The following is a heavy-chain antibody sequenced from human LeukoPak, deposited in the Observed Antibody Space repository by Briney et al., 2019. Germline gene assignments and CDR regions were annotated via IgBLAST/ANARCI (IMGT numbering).Heavy chain of an antibody. CDR2: ISGSGGST. Sequence: GGSLRLSCAASGFTFSSYAMSWVRQAPGKGLEWVSAISGSGGSTYYADSVKGRFTISRDNSKNTLYLQMNSLRAEDTAVYYWSKGGRSCYYHVFDHWGQGTLVTVSS. CDR1: GFTFSSYA. CDR3: SKGGRSCYYHVFDH. V-gene: IGHV3-23*01. J-gene: IGHJ4*02. D-gene: IGHD3-3*01.